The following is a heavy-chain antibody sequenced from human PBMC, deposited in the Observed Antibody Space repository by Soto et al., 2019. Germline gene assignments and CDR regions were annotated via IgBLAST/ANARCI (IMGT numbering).Heavy chain of an antibody. Sequence: ASVKVSCKASGYTFSTYYMHWVRQAPGQGYEWMGIFNPSGGSTTYAQKFQGRVTMTRDTSTTTVYMELSSLKSEDTAVYYCARYDYNGYYLDYWGQGTLVTVSS. CDR1: GYTFSTYY. CDR2: FNPSGGST. CDR3: ARYDYNGYYLDY. J-gene: IGHJ4*02. D-gene: IGHD4-4*01. V-gene: IGHV1-46*01.